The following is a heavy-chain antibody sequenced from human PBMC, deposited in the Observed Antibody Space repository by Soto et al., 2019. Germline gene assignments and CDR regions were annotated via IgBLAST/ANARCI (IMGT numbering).Heavy chain of an antibody. D-gene: IGHD3-9*01. Sequence: SVKVSCKASGGTFSSYAIDWVRQAPGQGLEWMGGIIPIFGTTNYAQKLQGRVKLTADESTRTAYMELSTLSSEDTAVYYCAAAILTGYSSIKGYYYYYYGMDVWGQGTTVTVSS. V-gene: IGHV1-69*13. CDR2: IIPIFGTT. CDR3: AAAILTGYSSIKGYYYYYYGMDV. CDR1: GGTFSSYA. J-gene: IGHJ6*02.